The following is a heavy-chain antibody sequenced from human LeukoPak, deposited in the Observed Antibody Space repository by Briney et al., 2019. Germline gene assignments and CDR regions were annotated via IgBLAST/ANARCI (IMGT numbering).Heavy chain of an antibody. CDR1: GASINSYY. CDR3: MAQVVRGGNKWFDP. J-gene: IGHJ5*02. Sequence: SETLSLTCTVSGASINSYYWSWIRQPPGEGLEWIAYIYYSGDTSYNPSLKSRVTISMDTVKNQFFLRLNSVTAADTAVYYCMAQVVRGGNKWFDPWGQGTLVTVSS. D-gene: IGHD4-23*01. CDR2: IYYSGDT. V-gene: IGHV4-59*01.